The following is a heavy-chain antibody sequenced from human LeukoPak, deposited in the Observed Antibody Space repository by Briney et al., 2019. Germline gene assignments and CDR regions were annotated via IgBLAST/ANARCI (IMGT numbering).Heavy chain of an antibody. V-gene: IGHV6-1*01. CDR2: TYYRSKLYN. Sequence: SQTLSLTCALSGDSVSSNSAAWHWVRQSPSRGLEWLGRTYYRSKLYNDYAVSVKSRITINPDTSKNQFSLQLNSVTPEDTAVYYCVGGESSSWYDYWGQGTLVTVSS. CDR1: GDSVSSNSAA. J-gene: IGHJ4*02. CDR3: VGGESSSWYDY. D-gene: IGHD6-13*01.